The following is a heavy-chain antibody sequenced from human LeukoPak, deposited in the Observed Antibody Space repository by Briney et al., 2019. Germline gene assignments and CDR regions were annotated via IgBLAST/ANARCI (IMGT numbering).Heavy chain of an antibody. J-gene: IGHJ6*02. CDR1: GGTFSSYA. CDR3: ARPGIRVTGTAYYYGMDV. V-gene: IGHV1-69*04. CDR2: IIPILGIA. D-gene: IGHD1-7*01. Sequence: ASVKVSFKASGGTFSSYAISWVRQAPGQGLEWMGRIIPILGIANYAQKFQGRVTITADKSTSTAYMELSSLRSEDTAVYYCARPGIRVTGTAYYYGMDVWGQGTTVTVSS.